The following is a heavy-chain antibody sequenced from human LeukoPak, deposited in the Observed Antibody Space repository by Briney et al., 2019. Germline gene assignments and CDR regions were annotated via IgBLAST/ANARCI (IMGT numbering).Heavy chain of an antibody. Sequence: GGSLRLSCAASGFTFSSYAMSWVRQAPGKGLEWVSAISGSGGSTYYADSVKGRFTISRDNSKNTLYLQMNSLRAEDTAVYYCARGDKSSGAFDYWGQGTLVTVSS. CDR2: ISGSGGST. V-gene: IGHV3-23*01. D-gene: IGHD2-15*01. J-gene: IGHJ4*02. CDR1: GFTFSSYA. CDR3: ARGDKSSGAFDY.